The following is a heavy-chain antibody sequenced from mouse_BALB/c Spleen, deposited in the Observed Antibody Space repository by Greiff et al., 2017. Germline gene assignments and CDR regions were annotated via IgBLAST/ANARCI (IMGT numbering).Heavy chain of an antibody. CDR1: GYSFTGYY. Sequence: LVKTGASVKISCKASGYSFTGYYMHWVKQSHGKSLEWIGYISCYNGATSYNQKFKGKATFTVDTSSSTAYMQFNSLTSEDSAVYYCARGGNYVYYAMDYWGQGTSVTVSS. CDR3: ARGGNYVYYAMDY. V-gene: IGHV1S34*01. D-gene: IGHD2-1*01. J-gene: IGHJ4*01. CDR2: ISCYNGAT.